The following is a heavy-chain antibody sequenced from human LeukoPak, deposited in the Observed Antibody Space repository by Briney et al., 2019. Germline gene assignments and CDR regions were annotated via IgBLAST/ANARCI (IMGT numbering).Heavy chain of an antibody. D-gene: IGHD2-8*01. J-gene: IGHJ4*02. CDR1: GFTFSSYA. CDR3: AKMGVYCTNGVCYSDY. V-gene: IGHV3-23*01. Sequence: GGSLRLSCAASGFTFSSYAVSWVRQAPGKGLEWVSAISGSGGSTYYADSVKGRFTISRDNSKNTLYLQMNSLRAEDTAVYYCAKMGVYCTNGVCYSDYWGQGTLVTVSS. CDR2: ISGSGGST.